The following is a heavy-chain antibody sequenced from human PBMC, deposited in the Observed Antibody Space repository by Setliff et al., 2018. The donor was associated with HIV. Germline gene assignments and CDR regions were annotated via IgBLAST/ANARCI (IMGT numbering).Heavy chain of an antibody. D-gene: IGHD3-3*01. CDR3: ASCSVGWSREEHPRPDGAFHI. Sequence: ASETLSLTCAVYGGSFSGYYWGFIRQPPGKGLEWIGSIFHSGTTYYNPSLKSRVTMSVDTSENQFSLKLRSVTAAETAVYYCASCSVGWSREEHPRPDGAFHIWGQGSMVTVSS. V-gene: IGHV4-38-2*01. CDR2: IFHSGTT. J-gene: IGHJ3*02. CDR1: GGSFSGYY.